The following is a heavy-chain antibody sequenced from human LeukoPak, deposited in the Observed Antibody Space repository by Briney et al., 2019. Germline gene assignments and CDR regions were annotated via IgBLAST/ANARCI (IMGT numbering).Heavy chain of an antibody. Sequence: SVKVSCKASGYTFTSYYMHWVRQAPGQGLEWMGGIIPIFGTANYAQKFQGRVTITADKSTSTAYMELSSLRSEDTAVYYCAFVWGSSGYDYWGQGTLVTVSS. CDR3: AFVWGSSGYDY. J-gene: IGHJ4*02. D-gene: IGHD3-16*01. CDR2: IIPIFGTA. CDR1: GYTFTSYY. V-gene: IGHV1-69*06.